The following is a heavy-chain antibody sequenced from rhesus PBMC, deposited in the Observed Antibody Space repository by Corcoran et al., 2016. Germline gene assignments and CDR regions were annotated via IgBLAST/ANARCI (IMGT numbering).Heavy chain of an antibody. V-gene: IGHV4-99*01. J-gene: IGHJ5-2*02. CDR2: IGGSNGNT. CDR1: SYSISSGYY. CDR3: ARHRNDGGFDV. Sequence: QVQLQESGPGLVKPSETLSLTCAVSSYSISSGYYWGWTRQPPGKGLEWIANIGGSNGNTYYDPSLKSRVTISKDTSKNQFSLKLSSVTAAETAVYYCARHRNDGGFDVWGRGVLVTVSS. D-gene: IGHD1-14*01.